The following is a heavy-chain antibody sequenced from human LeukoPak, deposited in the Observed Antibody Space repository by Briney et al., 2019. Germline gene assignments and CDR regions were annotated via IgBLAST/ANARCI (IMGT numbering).Heavy chain of an antibody. CDR3: AKDLPGSGSYYNAFDY. J-gene: IGHJ4*02. Sequence: PGGSLRLSCAASGFTFSSYAMSWVRQAPGKGLEWVSAISGSGGSTYYADSVKGRFTISRDNSKNTLYLQMNSLRAEDTAVYYCAKDLPGSGSYYNAFDYWGQGTLVTVSS. CDR1: GFTFSSYA. CDR2: ISGSGGST. V-gene: IGHV3-23*01. D-gene: IGHD3-10*01.